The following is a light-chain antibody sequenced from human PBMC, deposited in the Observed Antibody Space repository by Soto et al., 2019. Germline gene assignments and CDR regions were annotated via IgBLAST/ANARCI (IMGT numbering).Light chain of an antibody. J-gene: IGLJ1*01. CDR3: QAWDSSTASYV. CDR1: GLGDKY. V-gene: IGLV3-1*01. Sequence: SYELTQPPSVSVSPGQTASITCSGDGLGDKYDCWYQQKAGQSPVLVIHQDTKRPSGIPERFSGSNSGNTATLTISGTQAMDEADYYCQAWDSSTASYVFGTGTKLTVL. CDR2: QDT.